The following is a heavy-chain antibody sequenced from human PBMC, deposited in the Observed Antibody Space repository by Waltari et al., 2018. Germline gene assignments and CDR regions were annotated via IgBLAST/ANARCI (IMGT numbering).Heavy chain of an antibody. J-gene: IGHJ4*02. CDR3: ARRGGGVKVGTTYADY. CDR2: SYHGGSA. V-gene: IGHV4-4*02. Sequence: QVQLQESGPGLLKPSGTLSLTCAVSGGSITNYLWWTCVRQAQGMGLVWIGESYHGGSANYTPSLKSRVAISVDKSRNRFSLRLTSVTAADTAVYYCARRGGGVKVGTTYADYWGQGTLVTVSP. D-gene: IGHD2-21*02. CDR1: GGSITNYLW.